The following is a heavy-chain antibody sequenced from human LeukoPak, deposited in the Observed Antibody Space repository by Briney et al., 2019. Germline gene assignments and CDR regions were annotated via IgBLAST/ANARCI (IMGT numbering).Heavy chain of an antibody. CDR3: ARDFHGSGSYLDNWSDP. V-gene: IGHV4-59*01. D-gene: IGHD3-10*01. Sequence: PSETLSLTCTVSGGSISSYYWSWIRQPPGKGLEWIGYIYYSGSTNYNPSLKSRVTISVDTSKNQFSLKLSSVTAADTAVYYCARDFHGSGSYLDNWSDPWGQGTLVTVSS. J-gene: IGHJ5*02. CDR2: IYYSGST. CDR1: GGSISSYY.